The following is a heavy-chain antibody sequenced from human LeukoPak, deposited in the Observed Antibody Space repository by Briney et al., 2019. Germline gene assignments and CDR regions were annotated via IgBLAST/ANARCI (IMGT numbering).Heavy chain of an antibody. CDR1: GLSVSRRF. J-gene: IGHJ5*02. CDR2: IYSGGNT. Sequence: PGGSLRLSCAASGLSVSRRFMSWVRQAPGKGLEWVSVIYSGGNTDYARSVRGRITISRDNSRDTLYLQMNSLRVEDTAVYYCATRPDGNDFPYLDLWGQGTLVTVSS. D-gene: IGHD5-24*01. CDR3: ATRPDGNDFPYLDL. V-gene: IGHV3-66*01.